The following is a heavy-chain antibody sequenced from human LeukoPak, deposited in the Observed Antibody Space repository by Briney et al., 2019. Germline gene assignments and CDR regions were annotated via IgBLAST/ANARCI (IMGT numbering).Heavy chain of an antibody. CDR2: IYHSGST. Sequence: PSETLSLTCTVSGYSISSGYYWGRIRQPPGKGLEWIGSIYHSGSTYYNPSLKSRVTISVDTSKNQFSLKLSSVTAADTAVYYCVRGIFAGATTPFDPWGQGTLVTVSS. J-gene: IGHJ5*02. D-gene: IGHD1-26*01. CDR3: VRGIFAGATTPFDP. CDR1: GYSISSGYY. V-gene: IGHV4-38-2*02.